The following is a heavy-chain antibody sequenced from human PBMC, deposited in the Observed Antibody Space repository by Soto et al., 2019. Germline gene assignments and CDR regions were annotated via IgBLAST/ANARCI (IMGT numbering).Heavy chain of an antibody. J-gene: IGHJ4*02. D-gene: IGHD6-13*01. CDR3: ARDRVEAALGTFYQ. CDR1: GYTFSTYP. CDR2: ISTYNGKT. Sequence: QVQLVQSGAEVKKPGASVTVSCKTSGYTFSTYPISWVRQAPGQGLEWVGWISTYNGKTNYGQKFQGRVTITTDTSASTAYMNLRNLRSDDTAVYYCARDRVEAALGTFYQWGQGTLVTVSS. V-gene: IGHV1-18*01.